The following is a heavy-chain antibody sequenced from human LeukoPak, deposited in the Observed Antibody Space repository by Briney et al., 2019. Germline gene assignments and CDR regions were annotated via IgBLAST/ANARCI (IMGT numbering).Heavy chain of an antibody. V-gene: IGHV4-59*01. J-gene: IGHJ4*02. CDR3: ARGPHSSSWYHFDY. CDR2: IYHSGST. Sequence: SETLSLTCTVSGGSISSYYWSWIRQPPGKGLEWIGYIYHSGSTNYNPSLKSRVTISVHTSKNQFSLKLSSVTAADTAVYYCARGPHSSSWYHFDYWGQGTLVTVSS. CDR1: GGSISSYY. D-gene: IGHD6-13*01.